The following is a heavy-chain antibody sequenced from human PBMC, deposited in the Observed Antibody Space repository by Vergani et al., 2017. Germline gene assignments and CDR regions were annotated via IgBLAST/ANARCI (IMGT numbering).Heavy chain of an antibody. D-gene: IGHD6-13*01. Sequence: QVQLVESGGGVVQPGRSLRLSCAASGFTFSSYAMHWVRQAPGKGLEWVAVISYDGSNKYYADSVKARFTISRDNSKNTLYLQMNSLRAEDTAVYYCAREGLSSSWSYYYYYYMDVWGKGTTVTVSS. CDR2: ISYDGSNK. V-gene: IGHV3-30-3*01. CDR1: GFTFSSYA. CDR3: AREGLSSSWSYYYYYYMDV. J-gene: IGHJ6*03.